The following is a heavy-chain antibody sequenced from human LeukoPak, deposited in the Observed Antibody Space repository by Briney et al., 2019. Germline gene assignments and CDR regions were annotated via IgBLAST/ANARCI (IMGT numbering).Heavy chain of an antibody. J-gene: IGHJ3*02. V-gene: IGHV3-64*01. CDR3: ARDRDGGFAFDI. CDR1: GFSFSNYA. Sequence: PGGSLRLSCAASGFSFSNYAMHWVRQAPGKGLEYVSAIMPNGETRGYANSMKGRFTISRDNSKNTLYLQMGSLRAEDMAIYYCARDRDGGFAFDIWGQGTLVTVSS. CDR2: IMPNGETR. D-gene: IGHD2-15*01.